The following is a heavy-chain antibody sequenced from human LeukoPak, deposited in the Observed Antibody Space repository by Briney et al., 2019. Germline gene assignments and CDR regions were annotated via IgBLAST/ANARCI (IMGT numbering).Heavy chain of an antibody. CDR3: ARDWVSDGSGSRNPNFDC. CDR2: INPNSRGT. D-gene: IGHD3-10*01. Sequence: GASVKVSCKASGYTFTGYYMHWVRQPPGQGLEWMGWINPNSRGTNYAQKFQGRVTMTRDTSISTAYMELSRLRSDDTAVYYCARDWVSDGSGSRNPNFDCWGQGTLVTVSS. V-gene: IGHV1-2*02. CDR1: GYTFTGYY. J-gene: IGHJ4*02.